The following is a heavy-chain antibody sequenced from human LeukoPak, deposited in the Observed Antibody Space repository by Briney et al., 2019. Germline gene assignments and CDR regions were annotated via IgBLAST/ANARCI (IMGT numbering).Heavy chain of an antibody. J-gene: IGHJ4*02. CDR1: GFTFTMFS. D-gene: IGHD6-6*01. CDR2: IRGRSDTT. V-gene: IGHV3-48*01. Sequence: GGSLRLSCAASGFTFTMFSMNWLRQAPGKGLEWIAFIRGRSDTTYYADSVQGRFTISRDNAEDSVYLQMNSLRVEDTAVYYCARARAGYSSLFDYWGQGTLVTVSS. CDR3: ARARAGYSSLFDY.